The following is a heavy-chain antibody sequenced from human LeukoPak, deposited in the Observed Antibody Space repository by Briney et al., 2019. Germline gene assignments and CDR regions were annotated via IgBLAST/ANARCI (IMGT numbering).Heavy chain of an antibody. D-gene: IGHD3-22*01. CDR2: INSDGSST. V-gene: IGHV3-74*01. CDR3: ARLTYYYDSSAGHRAFDI. Sequence: GGSLRLSCAASGFTFSSYWMHWVRQAPGKGLVWVSRINSDGSSTSYADSVKGRFTISRDNAKNTLYLQMNSLRAEDTAVYYCARLTYYYDSSAGHRAFDIWGQGTMVTVSS. J-gene: IGHJ3*02. CDR1: GFTFSSYW.